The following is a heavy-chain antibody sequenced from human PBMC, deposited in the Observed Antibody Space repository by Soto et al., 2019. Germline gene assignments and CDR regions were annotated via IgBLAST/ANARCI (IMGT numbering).Heavy chain of an antibody. Sequence: EVQLVESGGGLVKPGESLRLSCAASGFPFNNAWMNWVRHTPGKGLEWVGRIISRADGGTTDYAAPVKGRFTISRDDSNNKLYLHMNRMEAEDTALYYCTSDLSRGPDGTTCSWGQGTLVTGSS. D-gene: IGHD1-1*01. CDR2: IISRADGGTT. V-gene: IGHV3-15*07. CDR3: TSDLSRGPDGTTCS. CDR1: GFPFNNAW. J-gene: IGHJ4*02.